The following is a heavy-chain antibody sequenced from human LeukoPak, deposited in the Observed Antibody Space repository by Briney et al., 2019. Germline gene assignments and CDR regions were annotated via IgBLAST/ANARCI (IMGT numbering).Heavy chain of an antibody. D-gene: IGHD4-23*01. Sequence: PSETLSLTCTVSGGSLSSSSYYWGWIRQPPGKGLEWIGSIYYSGSTYYNPSLKSRVTISVDTSKNQFSLKLSSVTAADTAVYYCARQVVTGGYYYYYGMDVWGQGTTVTVSS. J-gene: IGHJ6*02. CDR1: GGSLSSSSYY. CDR2: IYYSGST. V-gene: IGHV4-39*01. CDR3: ARQVVTGGYYYYYGMDV.